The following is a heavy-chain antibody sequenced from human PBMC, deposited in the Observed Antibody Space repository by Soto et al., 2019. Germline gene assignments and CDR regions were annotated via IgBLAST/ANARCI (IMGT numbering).Heavy chain of an antibody. D-gene: IGHD6-19*01. J-gene: IGHJ1*01. Sequence: SETLSLTCSVSGDSISTVDYFWAWIRQPPGQALEYIGYIYKSATTYYNPSFESRVAISLDTSKSQFSLNVTSVTAADTAVYYCARGGIAVAAGYAQHWGQGTLVTVSS. CDR2: IYKSATT. V-gene: IGHV4-30-4*01. CDR1: GDSISTVDYF. CDR3: ARGGIAVAAGYAQH.